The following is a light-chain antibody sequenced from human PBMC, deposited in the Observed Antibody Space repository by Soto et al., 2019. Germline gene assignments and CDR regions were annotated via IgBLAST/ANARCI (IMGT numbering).Light chain of an antibody. CDR3: QQYDKWPGT. V-gene: IGKV3-15*01. CDR1: QDIDNN. Sequence: DIVMTQSPATLSVSPGERATLSCRASQDIDNNLAWYQQKPGQSPTRLIYDASTRASGLPARFSGSASGAEFNLTISSLQSEDSAVYYCQQYDKWPGTFGRGTLVDI. J-gene: IGKJ1*01. CDR2: DAS.